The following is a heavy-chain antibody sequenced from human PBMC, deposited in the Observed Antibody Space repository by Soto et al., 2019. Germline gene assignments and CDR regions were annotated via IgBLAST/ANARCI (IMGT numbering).Heavy chain of an antibody. D-gene: IGHD1-26*01. Sequence: PSATLSLTCTVSGGSISSGDYYWSWIRQPPGKGLEWIGYIFYGGSTYYNPSLKSRVTMSVDTSKNQFSLKLSSVTAADTAVYYCARAVRGSYYDYWGQGTLVTVSS. CDR1: GGSISSGDYY. V-gene: IGHV4-30-4*01. CDR3: ARAVRGSYYDY. J-gene: IGHJ4*02. CDR2: IFYGGST.